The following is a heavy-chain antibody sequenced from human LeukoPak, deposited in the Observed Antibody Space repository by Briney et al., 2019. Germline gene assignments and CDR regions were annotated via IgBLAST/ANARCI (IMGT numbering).Heavy chain of an antibody. V-gene: IGHV4-34*01. CDR1: GGSFSGYY. CDR3: ARLHLMVRGVIITLRRPYYYYYYMDV. J-gene: IGHJ6*03. D-gene: IGHD3-10*01. Sequence: SETLSLTCAVYGGSFSGYYWSWIRQPPGKGLEWIGKINHSGSTNYNPSLESRVTISVDTSKNQFSLKLSSVTAADTAVYYCARLHLMVRGVIITLRRPYYYYYYMDVWGKGTTVTVSS. CDR2: INHSGST.